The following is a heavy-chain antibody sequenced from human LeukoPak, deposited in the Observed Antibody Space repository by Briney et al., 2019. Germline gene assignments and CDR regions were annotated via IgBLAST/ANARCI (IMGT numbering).Heavy chain of an antibody. CDR2: ITPIFGTA. V-gene: IGHV1-69*13. D-gene: IGHD4-11*01. CDR3: AKGQPYNYFDY. CDR1: GGTFSSYA. Sequence: SVKVSCKASGGTFSSYAISWVRQAPGQGLEWMGGITPIFGTANYAQKFQGRVTITADESTSTAYMELSSLRSEDTAVYYCAKGQPYNYFDYWGQGTLVTVSS. J-gene: IGHJ4*02.